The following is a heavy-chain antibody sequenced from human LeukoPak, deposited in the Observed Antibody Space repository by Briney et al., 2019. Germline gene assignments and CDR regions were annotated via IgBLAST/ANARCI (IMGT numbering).Heavy chain of an antibody. CDR3: TRESGAFSPFGF. V-gene: IGHV4-4*02. CDR1: GGSILTTNW. Sequence: SGTLSLTCAVSGGSILTTNWWSWVRQPPGTGLEWIGEVHLSGASNYNPSLKSRVNMSIDKSKNQLSLELTSVTAADTAIYYCTRESGAFSPFGFWGQGTLVTVSS. J-gene: IGHJ4*02. CDR2: VHLSGAS. D-gene: IGHD1-26*01.